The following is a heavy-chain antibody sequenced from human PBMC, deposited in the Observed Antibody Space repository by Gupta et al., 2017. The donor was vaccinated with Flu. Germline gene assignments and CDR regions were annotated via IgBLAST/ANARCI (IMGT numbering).Heavy chain of an antibody. CDR3: ARAPGGVTLFRGPRHWFDP. Sequence: EVQLVESGGGLVKPGGSLRLSCAASGFTLSRYNMNWVRQAPGKGLEWVASISRSSTYIYYGDSVKGRFTISRDNAKNSVYLQMNSLGAEDTAVYYCARAPGGVTLFRGPRHWFDPWGQGTLVTVSS. J-gene: IGHJ5*02. D-gene: IGHD3-10*01. CDR2: ISRSSTYI. V-gene: IGHV3-21*01. CDR1: GFTLSRYN.